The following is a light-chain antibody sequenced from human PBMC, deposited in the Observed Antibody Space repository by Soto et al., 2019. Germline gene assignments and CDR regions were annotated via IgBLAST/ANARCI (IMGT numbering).Light chain of an antibody. CDR3: QVLNIYPIT. CDR1: QHINSY. CDR2: AAS. Sequence: IQLTQSPSALSASVGDGFTMTCRGSQHINSYLAWYQQKPGKAPKLLIYAASTVQSGVPSRFSGSGSGTKFTLTISSLQPEDFASYYCQVLNIYPITFGQGTRLEI. J-gene: IGKJ5*01. V-gene: IGKV1-9*01.